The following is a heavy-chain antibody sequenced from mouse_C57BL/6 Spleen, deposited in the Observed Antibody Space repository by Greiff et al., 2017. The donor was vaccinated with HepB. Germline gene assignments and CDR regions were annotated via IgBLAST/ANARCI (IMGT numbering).Heavy chain of an antibody. CDR1: GYSFTGYY. CDR2: INPSTGGT. Sequence: VQLKQSGPELVKPGASVKISCKASGYSFTGYYMNWVKQSPEKSLEWIGEINPSTGGTTYNQKFKAKATLTVDKSSSTAYMQLKSLTSEDSAVYYCARMRAYYYGSSQYYFDYWGQGTTLTVSS. J-gene: IGHJ2*01. CDR3: ARMRAYYYGSSQYYFDY. D-gene: IGHD1-1*01. V-gene: IGHV1-42*01.